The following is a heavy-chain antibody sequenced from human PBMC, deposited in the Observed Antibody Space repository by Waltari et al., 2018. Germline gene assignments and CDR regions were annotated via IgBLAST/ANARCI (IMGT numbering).Heavy chain of an antibody. CDR1: GGSFSGSY. J-gene: IGHJ4*02. Sequence: QVQLQQWGAGLLKPSETLSLTCAVYGGSFSGSYWSWIRQPPGKGLEWIGEINHSGSTNYNPSLKSRVTISVDTSKNQFSLKLSSVTAADTAVYYCARSLGKSGGFDYWGQGTLVTVSS. CDR3: ARSLGKSGGFDY. CDR2: INHSGST. V-gene: IGHV4-34*01. D-gene: IGHD1-1*01.